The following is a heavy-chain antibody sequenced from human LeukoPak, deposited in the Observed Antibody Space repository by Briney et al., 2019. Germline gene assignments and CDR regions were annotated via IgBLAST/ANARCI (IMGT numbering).Heavy chain of an antibody. J-gene: IGHJ4*02. CDR2: IYYSGST. D-gene: IGHD4-17*01. CDR3: ARVRTIVTTTFDY. V-gene: IGHV4-39*01. CDR1: GGSISSSSDY. Sequence: PSETLSLTCTVSGGSISSSSDYWGWIRQPPGKGLEWIGSIYYSGSTYYNPSLKSRVTISVDTSKNQFSLKLSSVTAADTAVYYCARVRTIVTTTFDYWGQGTLVTVSS.